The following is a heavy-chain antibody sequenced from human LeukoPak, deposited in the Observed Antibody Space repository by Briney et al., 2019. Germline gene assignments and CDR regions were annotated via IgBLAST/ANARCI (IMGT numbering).Heavy chain of an antibody. Sequence: TSETLSLTCAVYGGSFSGYYWSWIRQPPGKGLEWIGEINHSGSTNYNPSLKSRVTISVDTSKNQFSLKLSSVTAADTAVYYCARLPYYDFWSGYRYYYYYMDVWGKGTTVTVSS. V-gene: IGHV4-34*01. CDR3: ARLPYYDFWSGYRYYYYYMDV. D-gene: IGHD3-3*01. CDR1: GGSFSGYY. J-gene: IGHJ6*03. CDR2: INHSGST.